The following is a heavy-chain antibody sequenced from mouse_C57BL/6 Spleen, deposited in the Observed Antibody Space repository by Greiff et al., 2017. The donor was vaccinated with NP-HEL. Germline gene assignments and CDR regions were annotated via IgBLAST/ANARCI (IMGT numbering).Heavy chain of an antibody. J-gene: IGHJ2*01. CDR2: IDPETGGT. V-gene: IGHV1-15*01. CDR3: TRYNTTVVATPYFDY. CDR1: GYTFTDYE. D-gene: IGHD1-1*01. Sequence: QVQLQQSGAELVRPGASVTLSCKASGYTFTDYEMHWVKQTPVHGLEWIGAIDPETGGTAYNQKFKGKAILTADKSSSTAYMELRSLTSEDSAVYYCTRYNTTVVATPYFDYWGQGTTLTVSS.